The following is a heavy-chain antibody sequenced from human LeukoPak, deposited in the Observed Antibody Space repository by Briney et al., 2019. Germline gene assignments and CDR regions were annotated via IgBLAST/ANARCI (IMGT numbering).Heavy chain of an antibody. J-gene: IGHJ6*03. V-gene: IGHV3-21*01. Sequence: GGSLRLSCAASGFTFSSYSMNWVRQAPGKGLEWVSSISSSSSYIYYADSVKGRFTISRDNSQNTVSLQVNNLRTEDTALYYCAKTSLSDASGHYYYMDVWGKGTTVTVSS. D-gene: IGHD3-3*01. CDR1: GFTFSSYS. CDR3: AKTSLSDASGHYYYMDV. CDR2: ISSSSSYI.